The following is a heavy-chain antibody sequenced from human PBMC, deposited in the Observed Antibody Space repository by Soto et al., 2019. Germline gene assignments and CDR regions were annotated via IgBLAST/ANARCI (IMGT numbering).Heavy chain of an antibody. Sequence: QVQLVQSGTEVKRPGTSVKVFCKAIGYSFSGHYIHWVRQAPGQGLEWMGWVNPSNGVTNVAQRFQGRVTMTRDTSSNTAYMEVSGLTSDDSAVFYCAREEDNGSLYFWGQGTLVTVSA. D-gene: IGHD1-26*01. CDR3: AREEDNGSLYF. J-gene: IGHJ4*02. V-gene: IGHV1-2*02. CDR1: GYSFSGHY. CDR2: VNPSNGVT.